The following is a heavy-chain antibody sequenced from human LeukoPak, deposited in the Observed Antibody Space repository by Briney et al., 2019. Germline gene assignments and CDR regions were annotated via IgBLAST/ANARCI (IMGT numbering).Heavy chain of an antibody. CDR2: IRYDGSNK. Sequence: SGGSLRLSCAASGFTFSSYGVHWVRQAPGKGLEWVAFIRYDGSNKYYADSVKGRFTISRDNSKNTLYLQMNSLRAEDTAVYYCTTDLWFGEFLDAFDIWGQGTMVTVSS. V-gene: IGHV3-30*02. CDR1: GFTFSSYG. D-gene: IGHD3-10*01. CDR3: TTDLWFGEFLDAFDI. J-gene: IGHJ3*02.